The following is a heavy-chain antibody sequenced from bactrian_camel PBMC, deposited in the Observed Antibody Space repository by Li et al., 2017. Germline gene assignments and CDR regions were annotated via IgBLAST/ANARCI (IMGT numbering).Heavy chain of an antibody. V-gene: IGHV3S53*01. CDR3: AATSQPFRLLDRLPPRSEYQY. CDR1: GYIDSDYL. D-gene: IGHD1*01. J-gene: IGHJ4*01. Sequence: VQLVESGGGSVLPGGSLRLSCVGSGYIDSDYLMGWFRQAPGKQREGVAAIDRDGTTVYKDSVKGRFTTSRDNAKSTLYLQMNNLSPEDSAMCFCAATSQPFRLLDRLPPRSEYQYWGQGTQVTVS. CDR2: IDRDGTT.